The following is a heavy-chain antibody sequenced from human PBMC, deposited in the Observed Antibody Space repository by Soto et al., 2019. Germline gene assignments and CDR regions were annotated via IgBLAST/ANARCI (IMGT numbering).Heavy chain of an antibody. V-gene: IGHV3-33*01. D-gene: IGHD3-22*01. Sequence: QVQLVESGGGVVQPGRSLRLSCAASGFTFSSYGMHWVRQAPGKGLEWVAVIWYDGSNKYYADSVKGRFTISRDNSKNTLYLQMNSLRAEDTAVYYCARGYYDSSGCRFDPWGQGTLVTVSS. CDR3: ARGYYDSSGCRFDP. CDR1: GFTFSSYG. J-gene: IGHJ5*02. CDR2: IWYDGSNK.